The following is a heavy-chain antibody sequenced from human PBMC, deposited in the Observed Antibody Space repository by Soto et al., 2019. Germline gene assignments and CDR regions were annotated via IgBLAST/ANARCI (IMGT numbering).Heavy chain of an antibody. V-gene: IGHV3-33*01. CDR1: GFTFSSYG. CDR2: IWYDGSNK. D-gene: IGHD2-15*01. J-gene: IGHJ4*02. Sequence: QVQLVESGGGVVQPGRSLRLSCAASGFTFSSYGMHWVRQAPGKGLEWVAVIWYDGSNKYYADSVKGRFTISRDNSKNTLELEMNSLRAEGKAGFFCARGGYCSGGSCYPLPGFDYWGQGTLVTVSS. CDR3: ARGGYCSGGSCYPLPGFDY.